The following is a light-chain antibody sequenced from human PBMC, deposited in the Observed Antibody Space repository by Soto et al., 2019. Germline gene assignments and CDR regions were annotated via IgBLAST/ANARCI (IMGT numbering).Light chain of an antibody. CDR3: QHYNSYSEA. V-gene: IGKV1-5*03. CDR1: QGIGNA. Sequence: IHMTQSPSSLSASVGDRVTISCRASQGIGNALGWYQQKPGKAPKLLIYKASTLKSGVPSRFSGSGSGTEFTLTISSLQPDDFATYYCQHYNSYSEAFGQGTKVDIK. J-gene: IGKJ1*01. CDR2: KAS.